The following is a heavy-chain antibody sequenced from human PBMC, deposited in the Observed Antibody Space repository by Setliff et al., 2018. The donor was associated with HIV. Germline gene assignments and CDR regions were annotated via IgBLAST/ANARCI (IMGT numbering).Heavy chain of an antibody. V-gene: IGHV1-69*10. J-gene: IGHJ3*02. CDR1: GGTFSSYA. CDR2: IIPILGIA. CDR3: ASTSSTKTLPDAFDI. Sequence: SVKVSCKASGGTFSSYAISGVRQAPGQGLEWMGGIIPILGIANYAQKFQGRVTITADKPTSPAYMELSSLRSEDTAVYYCASTSSTKTLPDAFDIWGQGTMVTVSS. D-gene: IGHD2-2*01.